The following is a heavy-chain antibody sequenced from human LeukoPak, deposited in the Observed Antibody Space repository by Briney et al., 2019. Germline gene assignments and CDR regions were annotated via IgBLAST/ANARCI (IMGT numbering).Heavy chain of an antibody. D-gene: IGHD2-2*01. V-gene: IGHV4-34*01. CDR2: INHSGST. Sequence: PSEALSLTCAVYGGSSSGYYWSWIRQPPGKGLEWIGEINHSGSTNYNPSLKSRVTMSVDTSKNQFSLKPSSVTAADTAVYYCARVYCSSTSCYNWFDPWGQGTLVTVSS. J-gene: IGHJ5*02. CDR1: GGSSSGYY. CDR3: ARVYCSSTSCYNWFDP.